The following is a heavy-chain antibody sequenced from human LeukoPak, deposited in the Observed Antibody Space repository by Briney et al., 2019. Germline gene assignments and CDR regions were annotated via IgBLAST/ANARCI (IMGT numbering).Heavy chain of an antibody. Sequence: ASVKVSCKASGYIFTSYYMHWVRQAPGQGLEWMGIIDPSGGDTSYAQKFQGRVTMTRDTSTSTVYMKLSSLRSEDTAVYYCASQGRDGYNSFIFWGQGTLVTVSS. CDR1: GYIFTSYY. CDR2: IDPSGGDT. D-gene: IGHD5-24*01. V-gene: IGHV1-46*01. CDR3: ASQGRDGYNSFIF. J-gene: IGHJ4*02.